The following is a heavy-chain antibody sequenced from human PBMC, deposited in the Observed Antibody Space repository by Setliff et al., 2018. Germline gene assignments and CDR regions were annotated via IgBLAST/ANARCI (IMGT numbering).Heavy chain of an antibody. V-gene: IGHV1-69*05. CDR2: FIPSFGTA. D-gene: IGHD5-12*01. Sequence: SVKVSCKASGGTFSSKAISWVRQAPGQGLEWMGGFIPSFGTANYAQKFQGRVTIITDESTSTAYMQLSSLGSEDTAVYYCAREGVDIRSSTDYRYYMDVWGKGTTVTVSS. CDR3: AREGVDIRSSTDYRYYMDV. J-gene: IGHJ6*03. CDR1: GGTFSSKA.